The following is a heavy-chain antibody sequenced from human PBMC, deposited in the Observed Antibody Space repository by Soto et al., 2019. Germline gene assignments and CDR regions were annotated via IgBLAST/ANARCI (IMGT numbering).Heavy chain of an antibody. D-gene: IGHD4-17*01. V-gene: IGHV4-34*01. J-gene: IGHJ6*02. CDR2: INHSGST. CDR3: ARAHYGDYGYGMDG. Sequence: SETLSLTCAVYGGSFSGYYWSWIRQPPGKGLEWIGEINHSGSTNYNPSLKSRVTISVDTSKNQFSLKLSSVTAADTAVYYCARAHYGDYGYGMDGWGQGTTVTVSS. CDR1: GGSFSGYY.